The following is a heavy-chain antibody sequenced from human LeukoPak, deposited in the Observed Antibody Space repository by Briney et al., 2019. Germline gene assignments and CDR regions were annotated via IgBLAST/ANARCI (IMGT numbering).Heavy chain of an antibody. CDR3: ARGGVTYDILTGFFDY. CDR2: IYHSGST. V-gene: IGHV4-38-2*01. CDR1: GYSISSGYY. D-gene: IGHD3-9*01. Sequence: PSETLSLTCAVSGYSISSGYYWGWIRQPPGKGLEWIGSIYHSGSTYYNPSLKSRVTISVDTSKNQFSLKLSSVTAADTAVYYRARGGVTYDILTGFFDYWGQGTLVTVSS. J-gene: IGHJ4*02.